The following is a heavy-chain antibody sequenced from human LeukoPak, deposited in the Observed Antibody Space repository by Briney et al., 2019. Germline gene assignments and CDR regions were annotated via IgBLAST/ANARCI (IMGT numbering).Heavy chain of an antibody. Sequence: SETLSLTCTVSGGSISSYYWSWIRQPPGKGLEWIGYIYYSGSTNYNPSLKSRVTISVDTSKNQFSLKLSSVTAADTAVYYCARVYSNYPPPLIYNYYYYMDVWGKGTTVTVSS. D-gene: IGHD4-11*01. V-gene: IGHV4-59*01. J-gene: IGHJ6*03. CDR2: IYYSGST. CDR1: GGSISSYY. CDR3: ARVYSNYPPPLIYNYYYYMDV.